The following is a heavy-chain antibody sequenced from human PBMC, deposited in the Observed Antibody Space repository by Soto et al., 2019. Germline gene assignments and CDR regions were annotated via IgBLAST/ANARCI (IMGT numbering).Heavy chain of an antibody. Sequence: TSETLSLTCTVSGGSISSYYWSWVRQPPGKGLEWIGYIYYSGSTNYNPSLKSRVTISVDTSKNQFSLKLSSVTAADTAVYYCARRLGYCSSTSCYRRGLYYYYGMDVWGQGTTVTVSS. J-gene: IGHJ6*02. CDR3: ARRLGYCSSTSCYRRGLYYYYGMDV. CDR2: IYYSGST. V-gene: IGHV4-59*01. D-gene: IGHD2-2*01. CDR1: GGSISSYY.